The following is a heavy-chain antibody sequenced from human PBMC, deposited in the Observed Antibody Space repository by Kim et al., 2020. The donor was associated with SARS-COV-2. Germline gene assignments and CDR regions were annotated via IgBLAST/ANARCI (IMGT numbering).Heavy chain of an antibody. CDR1: GASVSSGSYY. D-gene: IGHD2-21*01. CDR2: IYYSGAT. V-gene: IGHV4-61*01. Sequence: SETLSLTCTVTGASVSSGSYYWSWIRQPPGKGLEWIGFIYYSGATHYNPSLKSRVTISVDTSKNQFSLKLSSVTAADTALYYCARDVPRTCSDGVCHWGWFDPWGQGTLVTVSS. CDR3: ARDVPRTCSDGVCHWGWFDP. J-gene: IGHJ5*02.